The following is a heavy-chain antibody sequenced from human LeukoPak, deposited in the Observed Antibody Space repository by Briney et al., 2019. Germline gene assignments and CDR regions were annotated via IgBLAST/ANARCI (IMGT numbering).Heavy chain of an antibody. CDR1: GFTFDDYA. J-gene: IGHJ3*02. V-gene: IGHV3-9*01. D-gene: IGHD1-26*01. Sequence: GGSLRLSCAASGFTFDDYAMHWVRQAPGKGLEWVSGISWNSGSIGYADSVKGRFTISRDNAKNSLYLQMNSLRAEDKALYYCAKGNIVGAFRLAFDIWGQGTMVTVSS. CDR2: ISWNSGSI. CDR3: AKGNIVGAFRLAFDI.